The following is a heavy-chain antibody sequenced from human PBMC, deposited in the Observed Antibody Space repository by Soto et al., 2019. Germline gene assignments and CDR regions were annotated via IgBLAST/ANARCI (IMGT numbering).Heavy chain of an antibody. CDR2: IKQDGSEK. CDR1: GFTFSSYW. J-gene: IGHJ5*02. CDR3: ARPRSGYDYCWFDP. Sequence: GGSLRLSCAASGFTFSSYWMSWVRQAPGKGLEWVANIKQDGSEKYYVDSVKGRFTISRDNAKNSLYLQMNSLRAEDTAVYYCARPRSGYDYCWFDPWGQGTLVTVSS. D-gene: IGHD5-12*01. V-gene: IGHV3-7*01.